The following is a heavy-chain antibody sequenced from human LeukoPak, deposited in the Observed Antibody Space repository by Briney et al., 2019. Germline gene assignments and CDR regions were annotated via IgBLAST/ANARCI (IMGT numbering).Heavy chain of an antibody. CDR3: AKDQAVITITFGSQ. V-gene: IGHV3-30*18. Sequence: PGGSLRLSCAASGFAFSSYGMHWVRQAPGKGLEWVAVISYDGSNKYYADSVKGRFTTSRDNSKNTLYLQMNSLRAEDTAVYYCAKDQAVITITFGSQWGQGTLVTVSS. J-gene: IGHJ4*02. D-gene: IGHD3-16*01. CDR2: ISYDGSNK. CDR1: GFAFSSYG.